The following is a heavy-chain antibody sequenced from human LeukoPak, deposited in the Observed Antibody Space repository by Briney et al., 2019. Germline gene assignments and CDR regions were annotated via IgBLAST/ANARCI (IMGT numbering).Heavy chain of an antibody. Sequence: SETLSLTCAVYGGSFSGYYWSWIRQPPGKGLEWIGEINHSGSTNYNPSLKSRVTISVDTSKNQFSLKLSSVTAADTAVYYCARGFGYSIDYWGQGTLVTVSS. CDR1: GGSFSGYY. D-gene: IGHD4-11*01. CDR3: ARGFGYSIDY. CDR2: INHSGST. J-gene: IGHJ4*02. V-gene: IGHV4-34*01.